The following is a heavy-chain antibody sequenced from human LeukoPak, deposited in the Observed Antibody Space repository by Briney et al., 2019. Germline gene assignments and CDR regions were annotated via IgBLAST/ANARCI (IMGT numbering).Heavy chain of an antibody. Sequence: TSQNLSLTCTVSGGSVSSGTYYWNWIRQPAEKGLEWIGRMYTSGRTNYNPSLKSRVTISVDTSKNQFSLKLTSVTAADTAVYYCASQTLTDDAFDIWGQGTMVTVSS. CDR1: GGSVSSGTYY. CDR3: ASQTLTDDAFDI. V-gene: IGHV4-61*02. D-gene: IGHD1-20*01. CDR2: MYTSGRT. J-gene: IGHJ3*02.